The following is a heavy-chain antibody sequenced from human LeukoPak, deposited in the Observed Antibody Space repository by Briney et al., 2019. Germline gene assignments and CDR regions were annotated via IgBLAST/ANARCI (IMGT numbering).Heavy chain of an antibody. Sequence: ASVKVSCKASGYTFTSYGISWVRQAPGQGLEWMGWISAYNGNTNYAQKLQGRVTMTTDTSTSTAYMELRSLRSDDTAVYYCARTDPGRFLEWLLPHNWFDPWGQGTLVTVSS. V-gene: IGHV1-18*01. J-gene: IGHJ5*02. D-gene: IGHD3-3*01. CDR2: ISAYNGNT. CDR3: ARTDPGRFLEWLLPHNWFDP. CDR1: GYTFTSYG.